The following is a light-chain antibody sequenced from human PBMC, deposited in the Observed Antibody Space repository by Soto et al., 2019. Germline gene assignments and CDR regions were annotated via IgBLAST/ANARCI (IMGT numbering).Light chain of an antibody. V-gene: IGKV3-15*01. CDR1: QGVSRK. Sequence: DIVMTQSPATLSVAPGERVTFSCRASQGVSRKLAWYQHKPGQAPRLLIYGASTRATDIPARFSGSGSGTEFTLTISSLQSEDFAVYYCQHYNDWPLTFGQGTKVDIK. CDR3: QHYNDWPLT. J-gene: IGKJ1*01. CDR2: GAS.